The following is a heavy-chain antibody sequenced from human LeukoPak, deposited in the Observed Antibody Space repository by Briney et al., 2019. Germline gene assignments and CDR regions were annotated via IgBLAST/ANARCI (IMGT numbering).Heavy chain of an antibody. D-gene: IGHD2-2*01. V-gene: IGHV4-34*01. J-gene: IGHJ4*02. CDR1: GGSFSSYY. CDR3: ARKRCSSTSCYVDY. Sequence: SETLSLTCAVYGGSFSSYYWSWIRQPPGKGLEWIGEINHSGSTNYNPSLKSRVTISVDTSKNQFSLKLSSVTAADTAVYYCARKRCSSTSCYVDYWGQGTLVTVSS. CDR2: INHSGST.